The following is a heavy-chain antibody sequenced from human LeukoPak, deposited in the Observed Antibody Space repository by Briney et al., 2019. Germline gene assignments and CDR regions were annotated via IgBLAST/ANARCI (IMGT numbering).Heavy chain of an antibody. CDR3: ARDPGYYDSSGYVD. Sequence: SQTLSLTCTVCVDPLRSGDYYGRWIRQPPGKGLEWIGYIYYSGSTYYNPSLKGRVTLSVDKSKNQFSLELSSVTAADTAVYYCARDPGYYDSSGYVDWGEGTLVTVP. CDR2: IYYSGST. V-gene: IGHV4-30-4*01. CDR1: VDPLRSGDYY. D-gene: IGHD3-22*01. J-gene: IGHJ4*02.